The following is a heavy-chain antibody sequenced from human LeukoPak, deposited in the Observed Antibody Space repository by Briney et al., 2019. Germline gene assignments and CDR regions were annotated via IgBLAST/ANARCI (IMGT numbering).Heavy chain of an antibody. V-gene: IGHV3-NL1*01. Sequence: GRSLRLSCAASGFTLDDYAMHWVRQAPGKGLEWVSVIYAGGSTYCADSVKGRFTISRDNSKNTLYLQMNSLRAEDTAVYYCAKDGGSGKVDAFDIWGQGTMVTVSS. CDR2: IYAGGST. J-gene: IGHJ3*02. CDR3: AKDGGSGKVDAFDI. D-gene: IGHD3-10*01. CDR1: GFTLDDYA.